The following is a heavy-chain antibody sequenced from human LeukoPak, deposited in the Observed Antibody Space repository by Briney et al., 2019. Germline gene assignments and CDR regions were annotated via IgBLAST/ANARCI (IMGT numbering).Heavy chain of an antibody. CDR3: ARAFTWRYSASPD. D-gene: IGHD3-16*02. CDR1: GYTFTDYY. V-gene: IGHV1-2*02. CDR2: INPNIDDT. Sequence: ASVKVSCKASGYTFTDYYIHWVRHAPGQGLEWMGWINPNIDDTNYAQKFQGRGTMTRDTAISTAYMELSRLTSDATAVYYCARAFTWRYSASPDWGQGTLVTVSS. J-gene: IGHJ4*02.